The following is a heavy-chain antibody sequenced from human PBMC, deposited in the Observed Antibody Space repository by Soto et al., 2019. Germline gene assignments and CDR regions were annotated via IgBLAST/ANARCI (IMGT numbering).Heavy chain of an antibody. CDR2: IYPGDSDT. Sequence: PWESLKISCKGSGYSFTSYWIGWVRRMPGKGLEWMGIIYPGDSDTRYSPSFQGQVTISADKSISTAYLQWSSLKASDTAMYYCARHVIGYCGGDCYSGAFDIWGQGTMVTVSS. CDR1: GYSFTSYW. J-gene: IGHJ3*02. V-gene: IGHV5-51*01. CDR3: ARHVIGYCGGDCYSGAFDI. D-gene: IGHD2-21*02.